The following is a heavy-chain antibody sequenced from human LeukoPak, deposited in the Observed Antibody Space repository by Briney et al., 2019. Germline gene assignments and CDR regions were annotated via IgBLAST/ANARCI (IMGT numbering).Heavy chain of an antibody. D-gene: IGHD2-2*01. J-gene: IGHJ4*02. CDR1: SGSISTSNYC. CDR2: IFYSGST. CDR3: ARRGSIVVVPAAFDY. Sequence: PSETLSLTCTVSSGSISTSNYCWGWVRQPPGKALAWIGNIFYSGSTYYSPSLKSRVTISLDTSRNQFSLKLNSVTAADTAVYYCARRGSIVVVPAAFDYWGQGTLVTVSS. V-gene: IGHV4-39*07.